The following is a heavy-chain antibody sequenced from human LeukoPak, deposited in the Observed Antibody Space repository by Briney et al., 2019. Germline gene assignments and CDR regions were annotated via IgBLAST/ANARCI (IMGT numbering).Heavy chain of an antibody. CDR3: ARAGITMVRGVTEYYYYGMDV. D-gene: IGHD3-10*01. CDR2: INSDGSST. CDR1: GFTFSSYW. J-gene: IGHJ6*02. V-gene: IGHV3-74*01. Sequence: PGGSLRLSCAASGFTFSSYWMHWVRQAPGKGLVWVSRINSDGSSTSYADSVKGRFTISRDNAKNTLYLQMHSLRAEDTAVYYCARAGITMVRGVTEYYYYGMDVWGQGTTVTVSS.